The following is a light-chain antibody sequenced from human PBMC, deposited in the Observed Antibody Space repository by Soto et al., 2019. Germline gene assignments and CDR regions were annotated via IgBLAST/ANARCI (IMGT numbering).Light chain of an antibody. CDR2: RGN. V-gene: IGLV1-47*01. J-gene: IGLJ1*01. CDR3: VAWDDSLSGYV. CDR1: SSNIVRDY. Sequence: QSVLTQPPSVSGTPGQWVNISCSGSSSNIVRDYVYWYQQFPGTAPKLLIYRGNQRPSGVPDRFSGSKSGTSASLAISGLRSDDESDYYCVAWDDSLSGYVFGTGTKVTVL.